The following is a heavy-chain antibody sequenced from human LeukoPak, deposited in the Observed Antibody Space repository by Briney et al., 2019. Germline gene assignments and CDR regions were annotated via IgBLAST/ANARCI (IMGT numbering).Heavy chain of an antibody. CDR3: ARHPAFGYGGNLWAFDI. CDR2: IYYSGST. D-gene: IGHD4-23*01. V-gene: IGHV4-59*05. CDR1: GGSISSYY. Sequence: PSETLSLTCTVSGGSISSYYWSWIRQPPGKGLEWIGSIYYSGSTYYNPSLKSRVTISVDTSKNQFSLKLSSVTAADTAVYYCARHPAFGYGGNLWAFDIWGQGTMVTVSS. J-gene: IGHJ3*02.